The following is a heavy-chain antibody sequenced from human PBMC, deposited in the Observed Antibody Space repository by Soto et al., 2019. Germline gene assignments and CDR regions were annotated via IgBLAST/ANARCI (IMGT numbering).Heavy chain of an antibody. Sequence: QVQLVESGGGVVQPGRSLRLSCAASGFTFSSYAMHWVRQAPGKGLEWVAVISYDGSNKYYADSVKGRFTISRDNSKNTLYLQMNSLSAEDLAVYYGARDKTGYRGYYWGQGTLVTVSS. CDR1: GFTFSSYA. V-gene: IGHV3-30-3*01. CDR3: ARDKTGYRGYY. D-gene: IGHD5-12*01. J-gene: IGHJ4*02. CDR2: ISYDGSNK.